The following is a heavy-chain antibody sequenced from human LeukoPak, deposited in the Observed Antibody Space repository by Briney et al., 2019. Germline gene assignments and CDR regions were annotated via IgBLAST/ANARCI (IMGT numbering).Heavy chain of an antibody. Sequence: SETLSLTCDVSSYSISSGYYWGWIRQSPGKGLEWIGSIYHNGRTYYNPSLKSRVTMSVDTSKNHFSLKLSSVTAADTAVYYCARAIVGATRGYDYWGQGTLVTVSS. D-gene: IGHD1-26*01. CDR1: SYSISSGYY. J-gene: IGHJ4*02. CDR3: ARAIVGATRGYDY. V-gene: IGHV4-38-2*01. CDR2: IYHNGRT.